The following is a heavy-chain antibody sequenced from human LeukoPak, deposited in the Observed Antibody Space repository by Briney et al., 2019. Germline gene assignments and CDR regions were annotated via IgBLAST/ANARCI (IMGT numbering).Heavy chain of an antibody. CDR3: AELGITMIGGV. CDR2: VSSSGSTI. J-gene: IGHJ6*04. Sequence: GGSLRLSCEASGFTFSDFYLSWIRQAPGKGLEWVSFVSSSGSTIYYADSVKGRFTISRDNAKNSLYLQMNSLRAEDTAVYYCAELGITMIGGVWGKGTTVTISS. D-gene: IGHD3-10*02. V-gene: IGHV3-11*04. CDR1: GFTFSDFY.